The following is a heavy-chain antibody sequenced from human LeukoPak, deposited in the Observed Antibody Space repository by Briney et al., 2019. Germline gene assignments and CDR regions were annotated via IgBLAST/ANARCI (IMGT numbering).Heavy chain of an antibody. J-gene: IGHJ4*02. CDR2: IHFSGST. V-gene: IGHV4-31*03. D-gene: IGHD3-10*01. CDR1: GGSISSVGYY. Sequence: SQTLSLTCTVSGGSISSVGYYWSWIRQHPGKGLEWIGYIHFSGSTYYTASLKSRITISVATSKNQFALKLTSVTAAETAVYYCARVIVLRGRHIDSWGQGTLVTVSS. CDR3: ARVIVLRGRHIDS.